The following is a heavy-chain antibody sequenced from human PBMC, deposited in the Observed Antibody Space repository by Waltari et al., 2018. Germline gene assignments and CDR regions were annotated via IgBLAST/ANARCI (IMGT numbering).Heavy chain of an antibody. CDR3: AKVDNVGLNNY. CDR1: GFTVGNNF. J-gene: IGHJ4*02. V-gene: IGHV3-53*01. CDR2: SYSGGST. Sequence: EVQLVESGGDLIQPGGSLRLSCAASGFTVGNNFMGWVRQAPGKGLEWVSFSYSGGSTNYIDSVRGRFTISRDSSKNTLYLQMISRRAEDTAVYYCAKVDNVGLNNYWGQGTLVTVSS. D-gene: IGHD1-1*01.